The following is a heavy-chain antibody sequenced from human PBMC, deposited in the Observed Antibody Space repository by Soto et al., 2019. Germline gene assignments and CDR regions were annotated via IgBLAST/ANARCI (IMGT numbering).Heavy chain of an antibody. D-gene: IGHD3-22*01. CDR3: ARVEYYYDSSGYYPIDY. Sequence: GSLRLSCAASGFTFSSYSMNWVRQAPGKGLEWVSSISSSSSYIYYADSVKGRFTISRDNAKNSLYLQMNSLRAEDTAVYYCARVEYYYDSSGYYPIDYWGQGTLVTVSS. CDR2: ISSSSSYI. CDR1: GFTFSSYS. V-gene: IGHV3-21*01. J-gene: IGHJ4*02.